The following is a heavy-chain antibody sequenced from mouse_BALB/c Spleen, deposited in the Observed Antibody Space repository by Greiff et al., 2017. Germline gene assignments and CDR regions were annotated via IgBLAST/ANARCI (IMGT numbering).Heavy chain of an antibody. Sequence: EVQLQQSGTVLARPGASVKMSCKASGYTFTSYWMHWVKQRPGQGLEWIGAIYPGNSDTSYNQKFKGKAKLTAVTSTSTAYMELSSLTNEDSAVYYCTRWDTTATRDYWGQGTTLTVSS. CDR1: GYTFTSYW. CDR3: TRWDTTATRDY. D-gene: IGHD1-2*01. CDR2: IYPGNSDT. J-gene: IGHJ2*01. V-gene: IGHV1-5*01.